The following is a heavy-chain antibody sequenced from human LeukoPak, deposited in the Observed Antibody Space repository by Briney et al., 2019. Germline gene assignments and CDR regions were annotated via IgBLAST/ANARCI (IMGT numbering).Heavy chain of an antibody. D-gene: IGHD5-18*01. CDR3: ARRAPYSYEWSTLDY. J-gene: IGHJ4*02. CDR2: MYYSGST. CDR1: GGSISSYY. Sequence: PSQTLSLTCTVSGGSISSYYWSWIRQPQGKGLEWIGYMYYSGSTNYNPSLKSRVTISVDTSKNQFSLKLSSVTAADTAVYYCARRAPYSYEWSTLDYWGQGTLVTVSS. V-gene: IGHV4-59*08.